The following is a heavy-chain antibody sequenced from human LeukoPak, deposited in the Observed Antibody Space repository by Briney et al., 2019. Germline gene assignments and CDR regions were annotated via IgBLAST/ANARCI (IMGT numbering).Heavy chain of an antibody. CDR3: ARNLGYSSLDY. D-gene: IGHD6-13*01. CDR2: INHSGST. Sequence: LSETLSLTCAVSGYSISGGYYWGWIRQPPGKGLEWIGSINHSGSTYYNPSLKSRVTISVDTSKNQFSLKLTSVTAADTGMYYCARNLGYSSLDYWGQGTLLTVSS. V-gene: IGHV4-38-2*01. CDR1: GYSISGGYY. J-gene: IGHJ4*02.